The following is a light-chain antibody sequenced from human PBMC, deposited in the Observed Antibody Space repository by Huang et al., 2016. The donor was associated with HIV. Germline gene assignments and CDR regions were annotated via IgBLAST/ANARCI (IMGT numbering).Light chain of an antibody. V-gene: IGKV3-15*01. CDR2: GVS. J-gene: IGKJ1*01. CDR3: QQYNDWPLT. Sequence: EIVMTQSPATLSVSPGERVTLSCRASQSLSSQLAWYQQKRGQAPRLLIYGVSTRATDIPARFSGSGSGTDITLTINSLQSEDFATYYCQQYNDWPLTFGQGTEVEIK. CDR1: QSLSSQ.